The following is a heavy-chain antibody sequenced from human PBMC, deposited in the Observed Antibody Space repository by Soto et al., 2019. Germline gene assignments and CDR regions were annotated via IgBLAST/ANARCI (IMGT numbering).Heavy chain of an antibody. V-gene: IGHV3-23*01. D-gene: IGHD6-19*01. Sequence: EVQLLESGGGLVQPGGSLRLSFAASGFPFGSYAMSWVRQAPGKGLEWVSAISGSGGTTYYADSVKGRFTFSRDNSKNTLYLQMNSLRAEDTAVYYCAKTANGWFSAFDIWGQGTMVTVSS. CDR3: AKTANGWFSAFDI. CDR2: ISGSGGTT. J-gene: IGHJ3*02. CDR1: GFPFGSYA.